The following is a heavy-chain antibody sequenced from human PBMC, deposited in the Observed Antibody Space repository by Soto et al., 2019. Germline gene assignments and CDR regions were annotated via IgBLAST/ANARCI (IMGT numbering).Heavy chain of an antibody. D-gene: IGHD3-16*02. Sequence: EVQLLESGGGLVQPGGSLRLSCAASGFTYESYAMSWVRQAPGKGLEWVSGINSGGTVAHYADSVKGRFAISRDNSKNTLSLEMNSLRAHDTGLYYCAISTGGFGGLFVVPSDYCGQGTLVTVSS. CDR3: AISTGGFGGLFVVPSDY. CDR1: GFTYESYA. V-gene: IGHV3-23*01. J-gene: IGHJ4*02. CDR2: INSGGTVA.